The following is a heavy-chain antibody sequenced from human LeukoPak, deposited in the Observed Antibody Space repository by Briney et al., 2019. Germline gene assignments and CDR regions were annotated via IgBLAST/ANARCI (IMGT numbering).Heavy chain of an antibody. Sequence: GESLKISCKGSGYSFANYWIAWVRQMHGKGLEWMGVIYPGDSDTRYSPSFQGQVTISADKSISTAYLQWSSLKASDTAMYYCATHYYDSSGYYRGGAFDIWGQGTMVTVSS. CDR1: GYSFANYW. CDR3: ATHYYDSSGYYRGGAFDI. D-gene: IGHD3-22*01. CDR2: IYPGDSDT. V-gene: IGHV5-51*01. J-gene: IGHJ3*02.